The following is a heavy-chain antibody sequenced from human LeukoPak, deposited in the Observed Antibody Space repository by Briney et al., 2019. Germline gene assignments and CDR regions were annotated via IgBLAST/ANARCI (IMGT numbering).Heavy chain of an antibody. Sequence: SETLSLTCTVSNYSISSGYYWGWIRQPPGKGLEWIGSIYHSGSTNYNPSLKSRVTISVDTSKNQFSLKLSSVTAADTAVYYCARALMTTVTTCWFDPWGQGTLVTVSS. V-gene: IGHV4-38-2*02. CDR2: IYHSGST. CDR3: ARALMTTVTTCWFDP. J-gene: IGHJ5*02. CDR1: NYSISSGYY. D-gene: IGHD4-17*01.